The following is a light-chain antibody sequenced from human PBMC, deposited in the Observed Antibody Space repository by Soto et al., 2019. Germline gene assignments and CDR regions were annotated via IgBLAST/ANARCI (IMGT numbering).Light chain of an antibody. CDR3: QVRDVWPS. V-gene: IGKV3-11*01. CDR1: QSVSTS. Sequence: IVLTQSPVTLAVSPGESAVLSCRASQSVSTSLAWYQHKPGQAPRLFIYDASKRAPGTPARFTGSGSGAHFTLTFSSLEPEDIAVYYCQVRDVWPSFGQGTKV. J-gene: IGKJ1*01. CDR2: DAS.